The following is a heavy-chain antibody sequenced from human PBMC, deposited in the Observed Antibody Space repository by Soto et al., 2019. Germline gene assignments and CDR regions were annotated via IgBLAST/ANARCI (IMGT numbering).Heavy chain of an antibody. CDR3: ARPYSSGWYLEGIFDY. V-gene: IGHV3-21*01. J-gene: IGHJ4*02. CDR2: ISSSSSYI. Sequence: AGGSLRLSCAASGFTFSSYSMNWVRQAPGKGLEWVSSISSSSSYIYYADSVKGRFTISRDNAKNSLYLQRNSLRAEDTAVYYCARPYSSGWYLEGIFDYWGQGTLVTVSS. CDR1: GFTFSSYS. D-gene: IGHD6-19*01.